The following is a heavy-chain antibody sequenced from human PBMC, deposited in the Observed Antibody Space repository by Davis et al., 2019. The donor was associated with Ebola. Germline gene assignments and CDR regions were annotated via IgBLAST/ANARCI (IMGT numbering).Heavy chain of an antibody. V-gene: IGHV3-23*01. CDR3: ARARGSGYYFGSSWFDP. CDR1: GFTFSSYA. Sequence: GESLKISCAASGFTFSSYAMSWVRQAPGKGLEWVSAISGSGYTRDYADSVKGRFTISRDNTKKSLHLQMNSLRAEDTAMYYCARARGSGYYFGSSWFDPWGQGTLVTVSS. J-gene: IGHJ5*02. D-gene: IGHD3-22*01. CDR2: ISGSGYTR.